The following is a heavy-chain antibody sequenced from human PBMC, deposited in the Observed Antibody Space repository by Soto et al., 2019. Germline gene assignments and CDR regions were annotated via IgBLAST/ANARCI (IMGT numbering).Heavy chain of an antibody. CDR3: ATDHVDPNCYGDQNWFDP. V-gene: IGHV3-23*01. Sequence: EVQLLESGGGLVQPGGSLRLSCAASGFTFRSYAMNWVRQAPGKGLEWVSDISGAGGSTYYADSVKGRFTISRDNSKNSMNLQMNCLSTEYTAIYYCATDHVDPNCYGDQNWFDPWGQGTLVTVSS. CDR2: ISGAGGST. J-gene: IGHJ5*02. CDR1: GFTFRSYA. D-gene: IGHD4-17*01.